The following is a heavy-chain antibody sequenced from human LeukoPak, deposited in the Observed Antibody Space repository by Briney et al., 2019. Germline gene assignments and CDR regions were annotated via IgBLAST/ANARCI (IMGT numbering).Heavy chain of an antibody. CDR1: GGTFSSYT. CDR3: AIPGVSDY. Sequence: AASVKVSCKASGGTFSSYTITWVRQAPGQGLEWMGGIIPIFGTADYAQKFQGRVTITADESTSTAYMELSSLRSEDTAVYYCAIPGVSDYWGQGTLVTVSS. J-gene: IGHJ4*02. V-gene: IGHV1-69*13. CDR2: IIPIFGTA.